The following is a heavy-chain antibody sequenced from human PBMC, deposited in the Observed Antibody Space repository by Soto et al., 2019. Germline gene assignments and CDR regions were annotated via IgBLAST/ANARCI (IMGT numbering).Heavy chain of an antibody. V-gene: IGHV1-69*02. J-gene: IGHJ4*02. D-gene: IGHD3-22*01. CDR2: IIPILGIP. Sequence: QVQLVQSGAEVKKPGSSVNVSCKASGGTLRSYTIDWVRQAPGQGHEWMGRIIPILGIPNYAQKFQGRVTITADKSMSTAYMELSNLISDDTAVFYCARRTDYYDSSGYDSWGQGTLVTVSS. CDR1: GGTLRSYT. CDR3: ARRTDYYDSSGYDS.